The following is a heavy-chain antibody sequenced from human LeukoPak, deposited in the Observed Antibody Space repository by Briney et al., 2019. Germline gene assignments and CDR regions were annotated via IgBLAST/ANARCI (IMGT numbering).Heavy chain of an antibody. CDR1: GFTFSSYS. CDR3: AKGADILTGYYTIDY. D-gene: IGHD3-9*01. J-gene: IGHJ4*02. V-gene: IGHV3-21*04. CDR2: ISSSSSYI. Sequence: GGSLRLSCAASGFTFSSYSMNWVRQAPGKGLEWVSSISSSSSYIYYADSVKGRFTISRDNSKNTLYLQMSSLRAEDTAVYYCAKGADILTGYYTIDYWGQGTLVTVSS.